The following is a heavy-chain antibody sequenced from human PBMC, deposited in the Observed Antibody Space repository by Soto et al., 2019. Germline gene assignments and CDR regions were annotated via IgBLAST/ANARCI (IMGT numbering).Heavy chain of an antibody. CDR3: ARVPDY. CDR2: MYHSGST. D-gene: IGHD2-2*01. Sequence: PSETLSLTCTVSGGSISSGGYYWTWIRQPPGKGLEWIGYMYHSGSTYYNPSLKSRVTISIDRSKNQFSLKLSSVTAADTAVYYCARVPDYWGQGILVTVSS. CDR1: GGSISSGGYY. J-gene: IGHJ4*02. V-gene: IGHV4-30-2*01.